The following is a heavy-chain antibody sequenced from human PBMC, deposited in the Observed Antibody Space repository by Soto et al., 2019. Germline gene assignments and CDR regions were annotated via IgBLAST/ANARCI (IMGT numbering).Heavy chain of an antibody. CDR3: AREGYCSGGSCYEDAFDI. Sequence: PSETLSLTCTVSGGSISSYYWSWIRQPPGKGLEWIGYIYYSGSTNYNPSLKSRVTISVDTSKNQFSLKLSSVTAADTAVYYCAREGYCSGGSCYEDAFDIWGQGTMVTVS. D-gene: IGHD2-15*01. V-gene: IGHV4-59*01. CDR1: GGSISSYY. J-gene: IGHJ3*02. CDR2: IYYSGST.